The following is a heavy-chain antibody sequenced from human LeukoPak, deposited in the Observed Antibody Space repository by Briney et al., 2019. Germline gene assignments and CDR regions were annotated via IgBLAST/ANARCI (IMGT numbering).Heavy chain of an antibody. CDR2: THPGDSDT. Sequence: YWSWIRQHPGKGLEWLGFTHPGDSDTRYSPSFQGQVTISADKSISTAYLQWSSLKASDTAMYYCARLNWNHDFDYWGQGTLVTVSS. CDR3: ARLNWNHDFDY. D-gene: IGHD1-1*01. V-gene: IGHV5-51*01. CDR1: YW. J-gene: IGHJ4*02.